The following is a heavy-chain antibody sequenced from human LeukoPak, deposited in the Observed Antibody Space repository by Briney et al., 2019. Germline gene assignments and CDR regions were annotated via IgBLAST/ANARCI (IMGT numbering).Heavy chain of an antibody. CDR1: GGSFSGYY. Sequence: SETLSLTCAVYGGSFSGYYWSWIRQPPGKGLEWIGEINHSGSTNYNPSLKSRVTISVDTSKNHFSLKLNSVTAADTAVYYCARRSNWFDPWGQGTLVTVSS. J-gene: IGHJ5*02. CDR3: ARRSNWFDP. CDR2: INHSGST. V-gene: IGHV4-34*01.